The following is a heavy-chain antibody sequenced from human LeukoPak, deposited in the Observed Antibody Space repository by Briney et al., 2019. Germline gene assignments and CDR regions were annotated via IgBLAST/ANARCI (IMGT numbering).Heavy chain of an antibody. CDR1: GFTFSSYA. CDR3: ARDLWFGELPNYFDY. Sequence: GRSLRLSCAASGFTFSSYAMHWVRQAPGKGLEWVAVISYDGSNKYHADSVKGRFTISRDNSKNTLYLQMNSLRAEDTAVYYCARDLWFGELPNYFDYWGQGTLVTVSS. CDR2: ISYDGSNK. V-gene: IGHV3-30*04. D-gene: IGHD3-10*01. J-gene: IGHJ4*02.